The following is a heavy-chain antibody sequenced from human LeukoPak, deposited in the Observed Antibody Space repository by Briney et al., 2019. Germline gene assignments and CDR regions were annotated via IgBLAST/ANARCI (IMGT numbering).Heavy chain of an antibody. CDR3: ARGLVLRGVADY. J-gene: IGHJ4*02. D-gene: IGHD3-10*01. CDR1: GGTFSSYA. V-gene: IGHV1-69*05. CDR2: IIPIFGTA. Sequence: SVKVSCKASGGTFSSYAISWVRQAPGQGLEWMGGIIPIFGTADYAQKFQGRVTITTDESTSTAYMELSSLRSEDTAVYYCARGLVLRGVADYWGQGTLVTVSS.